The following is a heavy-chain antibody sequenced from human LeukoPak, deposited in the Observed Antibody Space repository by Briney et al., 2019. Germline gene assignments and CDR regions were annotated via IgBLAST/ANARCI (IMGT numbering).Heavy chain of an antibody. CDR2: IYTSGST. CDR1: GGSISSYY. Sequence: SETLSLTCTVSGGSISSYYWSWIRQAAGKGLEWIGRIYTSGSTNYNPSLKSRATMSVDTSKNQFSLKLSSVTAADTAVYFCARDPCNSTSCHRRYGLDQWGQGTLVTVSS. D-gene: IGHD2-2*01. V-gene: IGHV4-4*07. J-gene: IGHJ4*02. CDR3: ARDPCNSTSCHRRYGLDQ.